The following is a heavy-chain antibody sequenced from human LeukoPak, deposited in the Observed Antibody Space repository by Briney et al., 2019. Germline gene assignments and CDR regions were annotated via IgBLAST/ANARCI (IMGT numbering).Heavy chain of an antibody. Sequence: SETLSLTCTVSGGSISSGGYYWSWIRQHPGKGLEWIGYIYYSGSTYYNPSLKSRVTISVDTSKNQFSLKLSSVTAADTAVYYCARETYYDILTGYEPYNWFDPWGQGTLVTVSS. D-gene: IGHD3-9*01. CDR3: ARETYYDILTGYEPYNWFDP. J-gene: IGHJ5*02. V-gene: IGHV4-31*03. CDR1: GGSISSGGYY. CDR2: IYYSGST.